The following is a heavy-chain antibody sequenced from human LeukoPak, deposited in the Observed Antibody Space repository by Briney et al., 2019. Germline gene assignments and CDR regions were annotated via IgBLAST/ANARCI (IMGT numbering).Heavy chain of an antibody. J-gene: IGHJ4*02. CDR3: ARDLPKSPYDSSGYYLDY. D-gene: IGHD3-22*01. CDR2: IIPIFGTA. CDR1: GGTFSSYA. V-gene: IGHV1-69*05. Sequence: ASVKVSCKASGGTFSSYAISWVRQAPGQGLEWMERIIPIFGTANYAQKFQGRVTITTDESTSTAYMELSSLRSEDTAVYYCARDLPKSPYDSSGYYLDYWGQGTLVTVSS.